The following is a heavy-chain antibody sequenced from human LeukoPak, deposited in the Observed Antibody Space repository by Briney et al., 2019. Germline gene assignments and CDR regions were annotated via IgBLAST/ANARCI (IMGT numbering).Heavy chain of an antibody. CDR2: IYYSEST. V-gene: IGHV4-59*08. Sequence: SETLSLTCTVSGDSISSYYWSWIRQPPGKGLEWIGYIYYSESTNYNPSLKSRVTISVDTSKNQFSLKMKSVTAADTAVYYCARLTGQAVAGTFLDYWGQGTLVTVSS. CDR1: GDSISSYY. D-gene: IGHD6-19*01. J-gene: IGHJ4*02. CDR3: ARLTGQAVAGTFLDY.